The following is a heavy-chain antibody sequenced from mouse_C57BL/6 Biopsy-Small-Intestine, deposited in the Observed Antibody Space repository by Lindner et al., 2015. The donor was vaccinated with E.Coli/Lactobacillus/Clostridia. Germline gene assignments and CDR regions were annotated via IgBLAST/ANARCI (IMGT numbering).Heavy chain of an antibody. CDR2: INPNYGTT. V-gene: IGHV1-39*01. D-gene: IGHD2-3*01. Sequence: VQLQESGPELVKPGASVKISCKASGYSFTDYNMNWVKQSNGKSLEWIGIINPNYGTTNYNQKFKGKATMTADTSSNTAYLQLSSLTSEDTAVYYCARSDGYYQFAYWGQGTLVTVSA. CDR3: ARSDGYYQFAY. J-gene: IGHJ3*01. CDR1: GYSFTDYN.